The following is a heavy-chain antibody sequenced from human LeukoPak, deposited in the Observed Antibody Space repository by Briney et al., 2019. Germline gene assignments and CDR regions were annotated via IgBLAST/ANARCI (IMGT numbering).Heavy chain of an antibody. CDR3: ARHTSAAGTGY. CDR2: IYYSGST. Sequence: PSETLSLTCAVYGGSLSSYYWGWIRQPPGKGLEWIGSIYYSGSTYYNPSLKSRVTISVDTSKNQFSLKLSSVTAADTAVYYCARHTSAAGTGYWGQGTLVTVSS. CDR1: GGSLSSYY. J-gene: IGHJ4*02. V-gene: IGHV4-39*01. D-gene: IGHD6-13*01.